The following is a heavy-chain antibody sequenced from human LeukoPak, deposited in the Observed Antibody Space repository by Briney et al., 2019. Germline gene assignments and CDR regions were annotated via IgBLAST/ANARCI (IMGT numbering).Heavy chain of an antibody. D-gene: IGHD6-13*01. CDR1: GGSISGYF. CDR2: IYYSGNT. Sequence: SETLSLTCTVSGGSISGYFWSWIRQPPGKGLEWIGYIYYSGNTNYNPSLKSRVTISVDTSQNQFSLKLNSVTAADTAVYYCTTAHLYSGIWYGRDYWGQGTLVTVSS. V-gene: IGHV4-59*01. CDR3: TTAHLYSGIWYGRDY. J-gene: IGHJ4*02.